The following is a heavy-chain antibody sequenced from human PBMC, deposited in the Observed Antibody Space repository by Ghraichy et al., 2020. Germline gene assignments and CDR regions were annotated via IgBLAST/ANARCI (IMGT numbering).Heavy chain of an antibody. CDR3: ARDEREVGATTVRGGGMDV. CDR2: ISAYNGNT. J-gene: IGHJ6*02. V-gene: IGHV1-18*01. CDR1: GYTFTSYG. Sequence: ASVKVSCKASGYTFTSYGISWVRQAPVQGLEWMGWISAYNGNTNYAQKLQGRVTMTTDTSTSTAYMELRSLRSDDTAVYYCARDEREVGATTVRGGGMDVWGQGTTVTVSS. D-gene: IGHD1-26*01.